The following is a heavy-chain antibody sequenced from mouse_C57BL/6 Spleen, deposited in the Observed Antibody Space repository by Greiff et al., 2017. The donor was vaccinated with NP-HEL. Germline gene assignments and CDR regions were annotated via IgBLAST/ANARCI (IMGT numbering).Heavy chain of an antibody. V-gene: IGHV1-47*01. CDR1: GYTFTTYP. Sequence: VQLQQSGAELVKPGASVKMSCKASGYTFTTYPIEWMKQNHGKSLEWIGNFHPYNDDTKYNEKFKGKATLTVEKSSSTVYLELSRLTSDDAAVYYCARRGGLRRGDWYFDVWGTGTTVTVSS. J-gene: IGHJ1*03. CDR3: ARRGGLRRGDWYFDV. CDR2: FHPYNDDT. D-gene: IGHD2-4*01.